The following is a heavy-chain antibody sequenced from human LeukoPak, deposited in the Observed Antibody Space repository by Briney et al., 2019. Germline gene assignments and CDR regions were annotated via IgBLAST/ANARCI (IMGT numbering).Heavy chain of an antibody. CDR1: GFTFGAYA. Sequence: SPRLSCTASGFTFGAYAMSWFRQAPGKGLEWVGFIRSKAYGGTTEYAASVKGRFTISRDDSKSIAYLQMNSLKTKDTAVYYCTRESITMIVGFDYWGQGTLVTVSS. CDR3: TRESITMIVGFDY. CDR2: IRSKAYGGTT. V-gene: IGHV3-49*03. D-gene: IGHD3-22*01. J-gene: IGHJ4*02.